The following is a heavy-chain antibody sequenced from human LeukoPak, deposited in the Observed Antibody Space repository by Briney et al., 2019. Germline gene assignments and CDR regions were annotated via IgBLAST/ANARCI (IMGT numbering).Heavy chain of an antibody. D-gene: IGHD4-23*01. V-gene: IGHV3-21*01. CDR2: ISGSSSYI. Sequence: GGSLRLSCAGSGFTFSGYSMNWVRQAPGKGLEWVSSISGSSSYIYYADSVKGRFTISRDNAKNSVYLQMNSLRAEDTAVYYCARYWSVGPPPFDYWGQGTLVTVSS. J-gene: IGHJ4*02. CDR3: ARYWSVGPPPFDY. CDR1: GFTFSGYS.